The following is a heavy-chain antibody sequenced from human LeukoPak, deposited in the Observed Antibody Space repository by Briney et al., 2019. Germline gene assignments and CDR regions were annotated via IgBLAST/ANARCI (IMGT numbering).Heavy chain of an antibody. V-gene: IGHV1-46*01. CDR3: ARDGDYGDYVLDH. D-gene: IGHD4-17*01. CDR1: VYIFTNYY. CDR2: INPSGGFT. Sequence: GASVNVSCKASVYIFTNYYMHWVRQAPGQGLEWMGIINPSGGFTSNAQKFQGRVTMTRDTSTSTVYMELSSLRSEDTALYYCARDGDYGDYVLDHWGQGTLVTVSS. J-gene: IGHJ4*02.